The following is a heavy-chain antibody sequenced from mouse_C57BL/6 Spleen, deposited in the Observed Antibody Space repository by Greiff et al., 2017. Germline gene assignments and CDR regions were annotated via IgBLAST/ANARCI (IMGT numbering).Heavy chain of an antibody. D-gene: IGHD1-1*01. CDR2: IYPRSGNT. Sequence: VQLQQSGAELARPGASVKLSCKASGYTFTSYGISWVKQRTGQGLEWIGEIYPRSGNTYYNEKFKGKATLTADKSSSTAYMELRSLTSEDSAVYFCASAPYYGSSYGCAYWGQGTLVTVSA. V-gene: IGHV1-81*01. J-gene: IGHJ3*01. CDR1: GYTFTSYG. CDR3: ASAPYYGSSYGCAY.